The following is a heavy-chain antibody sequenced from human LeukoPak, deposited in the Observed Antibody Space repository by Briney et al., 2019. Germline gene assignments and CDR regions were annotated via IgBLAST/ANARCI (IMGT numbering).Heavy chain of an antibody. Sequence: SETLSLTCTVSGGSISNSYYYWGWIRQSPGMGLEWIASIYYSGSSYYNPSLKSRVTISVDTSKNQFSLKLSSVTAADTAVYYCARFLITFAGEAFDIWGQGTMVTVSS. J-gene: IGHJ3*02. CDR3: ARFLITFAGEAFDI. CDR1: GGSISNSYYY. V-gene: IGHV4-39*01. D-gene: IGHD3-16*01. CDR2: IYYSGSS.